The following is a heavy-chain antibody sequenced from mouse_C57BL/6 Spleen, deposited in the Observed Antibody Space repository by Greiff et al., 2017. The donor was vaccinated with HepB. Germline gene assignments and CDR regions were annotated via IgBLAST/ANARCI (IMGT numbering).Heavy chain of an antibody. V-gene: IGHV14-2*01. D-gene: IGHD1-1*01. CDR1: GFNIKDYY. CDR3: ARKITAVVAKDAMDY. J-gene: IGHJ4*01. Sequence: EVQLQQSGAELVKPGASVKLSCTASGFNIKDYYMHWVKQRTEQGLEWIGRIDPEDGDTKYAPKFQGKATITADKSSNKAYLQLSGLTSEDTAVYYCARKITAVVAKDAMDYWGQGTSVTVSS. CDR2: IDPEDGDT.